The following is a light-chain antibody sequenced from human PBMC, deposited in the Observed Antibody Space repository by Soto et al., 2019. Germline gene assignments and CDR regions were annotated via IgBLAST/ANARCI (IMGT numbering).Light chain of an antibody. V-gene: IGKV1-27*01. J-gene: IGKJ3*01. CDR1: QAISIY. Sequence: DIQMTQSPSSLSASVGVRVTITCRASQAISIYLAWYQQKPGKVPELLIYAATTLQSGVPSRFSGSGSGTEFTLTISSLQPEDVATYYCQKYNSAPLTFGPGTKVDIK. CDR2: AAT. CDR3: QKYNSAPLT.